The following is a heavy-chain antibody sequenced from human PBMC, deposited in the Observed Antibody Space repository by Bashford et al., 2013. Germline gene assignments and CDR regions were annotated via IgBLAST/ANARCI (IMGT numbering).Heavy chain of an antibody. CDR2: INPNPNSGAT. V-gene: IGHV1-2*02. Sequence: ASVKVSCKTSGNTFIDYGISWVRQAPGQGLEWMGWINPNPNSGATKYAEMFQGRVTMTRDTSISTAYMELSSLRSDDTAVYFCARDGPVVGVWNVFDVWGQG. CDR3: ARDGPVVGVWNVFDV. J-gene: IGHJ3*01. D-gene: IGHD1-26*01. CDR1: GNTFIDYG.